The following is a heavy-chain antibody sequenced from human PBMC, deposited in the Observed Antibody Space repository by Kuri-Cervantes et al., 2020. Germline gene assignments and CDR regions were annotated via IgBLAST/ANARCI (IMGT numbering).Heavy chain of an antibody. V-gene: IGHV3-74*01. CDR3: ASLPYSSGSFS. D-gene: IGHD6-19*01. Sequence: GGSLRLSCAASGFTFSSYAMSWVRQAPGKGLVWVSRINSDGSSTSYADSVKGRFTISRDNAKNTLYLQMNSLRAEDTAVYYCASLPYSSGSFSWGQGTLVTVSS. J-gene: IGHJ5*02. CDR1: GFTFSSYA. CDR2: INSDGSST.